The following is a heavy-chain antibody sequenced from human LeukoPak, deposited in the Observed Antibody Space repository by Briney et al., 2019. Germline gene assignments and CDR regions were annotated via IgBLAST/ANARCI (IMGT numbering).Heavy chain of an antibody. J-gene: IGHJ4*02. CDR1: EFTLRSYS. D-gene: IGHD1-26*01. CDR2: ISTSSTYI. Sequence: GGSLRLSCAASEFTLRSYSMHWVRQAPGKGLEWVSYISTSSTYIYYADSVKGRFSISRDNAQNSLYLHMDSLRAEDTAVYYCARDASRSSIGLIDLWGQGTLVTVSS. V-gene: IGHV3-21*01. CDR3: ARDASRSSIGLIDL.